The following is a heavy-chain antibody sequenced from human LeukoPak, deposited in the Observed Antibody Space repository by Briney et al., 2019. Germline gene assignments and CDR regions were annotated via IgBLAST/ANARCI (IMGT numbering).Heavy chain of an antibody. J-gene: IGHJ4*02. CDR1: GFTFSSYS. D-gene: IGHD1-26*01. CDR3: ARDPGSGSSGY. Sequence: GGSLRLSCAASGFTFSSYSMSWVRHPPGKGLEWVSSISSSSSYIYYADSVKGRFTISRDNAKTSLYLQMNSLRAEETAVYYCARDPGSGSSGYWGQGTLVTVSS. V-gene: IGHV3-21*01. CDR2: ISSSSSYI.